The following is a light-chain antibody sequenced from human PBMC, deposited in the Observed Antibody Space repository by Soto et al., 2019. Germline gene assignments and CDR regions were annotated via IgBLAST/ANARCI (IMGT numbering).Light chain of an antibody. CDR2: GAS. V-gene: IGKV3-20*01. Sequence: EIVLTQSPGTLSLSPGERATLSCRASQSVSSSYLAWYQQKPGQAPRLLLYGASRRATGIPDRFSGSGSGTEFTLTISSLQSEDFAVYYCQQYNNWPPITFGQGTRLEIK. J-gene: IGKJ5*01. CDR1: QSVSSSY. CDR3: QQYNNWPPIT.